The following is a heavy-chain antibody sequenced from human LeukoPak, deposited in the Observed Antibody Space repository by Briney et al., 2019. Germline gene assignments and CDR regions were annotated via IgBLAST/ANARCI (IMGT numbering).Heavy chain of an antibody. Sequence: GASVKVSCKASGYTFTSYYMHWVRQAPGQGLEWMGIINPSGGSTSYAQKFQGRVTMTRDTSTGTVYMELSSLRSEDTAVYYCARAEGYCSSTSCFPFDYWGQGTLVTVSS. CDR3: ARAEGYCSSTSCFPFDY. D-gene: IGHD2-2*01. CDR1: GYTFTSYY. J-gene: IGHJ4*02. V-gene: IGHV1-46*01. CDR2: INPSGGST.